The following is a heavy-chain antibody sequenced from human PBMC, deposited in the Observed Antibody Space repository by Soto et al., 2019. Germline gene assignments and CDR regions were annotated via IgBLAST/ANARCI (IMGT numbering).Heavy chain of an antibody. V-gene: IGHV3-11*01. Sequence: QVQLVESGGGLVKPGGYLRLSCAASGYTVSDYYMSGIRQAPGKGLEWVSYISSSGSTIYYADSVKGRFTISRDNAKKSLYLQMNSLRAEDTAVYYCARVESEVTLDSSTHYYYMDVWGKGTTVTVSS. CDR2: ISSSGSTI. D-gene: IGHD4-4*01. CDR3: ARVESEVTLDSSTHYYYMDV. J-gene: IGHJ6*03. CDR1: GYTVSDYY.